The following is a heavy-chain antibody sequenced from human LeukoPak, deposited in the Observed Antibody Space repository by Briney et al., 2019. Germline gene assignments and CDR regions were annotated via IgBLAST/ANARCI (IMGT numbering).Heavy chain of an antibody. Sequence: GSLRLSCAASGFTFSSYSMNWVRQPPGKGLEWIGEINHSGSTNYNPSLKSRVTISVDTSKNQFSLKLSSVTAADTAVYYCARRVLGSYYYYGMDVWGQGTTVTVSS. CDR3: ARRVLGSYYYYGMDV. V-gene: IGHV4-34*01. CDR1: GFTFSSYS. CDR2: INHSGST. J-gene: IGHJ6*02. D-gene: IGHD1-14*01.